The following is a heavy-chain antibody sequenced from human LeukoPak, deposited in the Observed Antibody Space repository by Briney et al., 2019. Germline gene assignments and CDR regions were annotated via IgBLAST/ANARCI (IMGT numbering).Heavy chain of an antibody. Sequence: GGSLRLSCAASGFTFSSYGMHWVRQAPGKGLEWVAGVWFGESSQSYADSVKGRFTISRDNSKNTVWLEMNSLRVEDTAVYYCAKGGRDTSKYYFDYWGQGTQVTVSS. CDR2: VWFGESSQ. J-gene: IGHJ4*02. V-gene: IGHV3-30*02. CDR3: AKGGRDTSKYYFDY. D-gene: IGHD1-26*01. CDR1: GFTFSSYG.